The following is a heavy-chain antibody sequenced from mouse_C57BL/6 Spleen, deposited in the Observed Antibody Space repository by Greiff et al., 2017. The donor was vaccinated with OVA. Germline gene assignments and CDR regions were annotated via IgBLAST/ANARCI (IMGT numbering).Heavy chain of an antibody. J-gene: IGHJ3*01. Sequence: VQLQQSGAELVRPGTSVKVSCKASGYAFTNYLIEWVKQRPGQGLEWIGVINPGSGGTNNNEKFKGKATLTADKSSSTAYMQLSSLTSEDSAVYFCARSNWDGGFAYWGQGTLVTVSA. V-gene: IGHV1-54*01. D-gene: IGHD4-1*02. CDR1: GYAFTNYL. CDR2: INPGSGGT. CDR3: ARSNWDGGFAY.